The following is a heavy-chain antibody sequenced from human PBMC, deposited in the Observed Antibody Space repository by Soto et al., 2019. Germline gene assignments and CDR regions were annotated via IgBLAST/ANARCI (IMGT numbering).Heavy chain of an antibody. CDR1: GFTFSSYA. V-gene: IGHV3-23*01. Sequence: GGSLRLSCAASGFTFSSYAMSWVRQAPGKGLEWVSAISGSGGSTYYADSVKGRFTISRDNSKNTLYLQMNSLRAEDTAVYYCANRDIVVVPAALGYFDYWGQGTLVTVSS. J-gene: IGHJ4*02. CDR3: ANRDIVVVPAALGYFDY. CDR2: ISGSGGST. D-gene: IGHD2-2*01.